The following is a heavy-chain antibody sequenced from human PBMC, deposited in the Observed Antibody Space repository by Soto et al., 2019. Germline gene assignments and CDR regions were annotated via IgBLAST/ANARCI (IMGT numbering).Heavy chain of an antibody. CDR1: GGTFSSYA. J-gene: IGHJ4*02. V-gene: IGHV1-69*06. Sequence: GASVKVSCKASGGTFSSYAISWVRQAPGQGLEWMGGIIPIFCTANYAQKFQGRVTITADKSTSTAYMELSSLRSADTAVYYCARSYYYDSSGYPTPPTDYWGQGTLVTVSS. CDR2: IIPIFCTA. CDR3: ARSYYYDSSGYPTPPTDY. D-gene: IGHD3-22*01.